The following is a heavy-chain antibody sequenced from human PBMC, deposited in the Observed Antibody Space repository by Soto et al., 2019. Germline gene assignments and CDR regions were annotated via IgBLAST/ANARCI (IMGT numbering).Heavy chain of an antibody. CDR2: SRSKDYGRTT. CDR3: TRDVWFGELHDYFDY. CDR1: GFTFGDYA. V-gene: IGHV3-49*03. D-gene: IGHD3-10*01. Sequence: GGSLRLSCTASGFTFGDYAMSWFRQAPGKGLEWVGFSRSKDYGRTTEYAATVKGRFTISSDDYKSMAYLQMTSLKTEDTAVYYCTRDVWFGELHDYFDYWGQGTLVTVSS. J-gene: IGHJ4*02.